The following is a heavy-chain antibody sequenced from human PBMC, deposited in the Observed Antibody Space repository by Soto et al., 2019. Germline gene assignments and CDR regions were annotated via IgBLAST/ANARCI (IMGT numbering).Heavy chain of an antibody. CDR3: AKGKVSMVGVGSDY. CDR1: GFTFNNYA. D-gene: IGHD2-15*01. Sequence: DVQMLESGGGLVQPRGSQRLSCVASGFTFNNYAMSWVRQAPGKGLECVSTITGSGGSTYYADSVKGRFTISRDNSKNTLYLQMNSLRAEDTAVYYCAKGKVSMVGVGSDYWGQGTLVTVSS. J-gene: IGHJ4*02. V-gene: IGHV3-23*01. CDR2: ITGSGGST.